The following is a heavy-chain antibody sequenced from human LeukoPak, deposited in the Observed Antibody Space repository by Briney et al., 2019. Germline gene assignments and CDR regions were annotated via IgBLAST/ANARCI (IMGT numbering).Heavy chain of an antibody. D-gene: IGHD4-17*01. J-gene: IGHJ2*01. CDR1: GGSISPYH. CDR2: IYYSGST. Sequence: SETLSLTCTVSGGSISPYHWSWIRQPPGKGLEWIGYIYYSGSTYYNPSLKSRVTISVDTSKNQFSLKLSSVTAADTAVYYCARNNDYGDYGYLDLWGRGTLVTVSS. CDR3: ARNNDYGDYGYLDL. V-gene: IGHV4-59*12.